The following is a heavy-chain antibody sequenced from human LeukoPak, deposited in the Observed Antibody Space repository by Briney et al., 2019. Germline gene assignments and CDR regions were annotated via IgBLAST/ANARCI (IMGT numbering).Heavy chain of an antibody. CDR3: ARAPLVERYYYYYYMDV. J-gene: IGHJ6*03. Sequence: ASVKVSCRASGYTFTSYDINWVRQATGQGLEWMGWMNPNSGNTGYAQKFQGRVTMTRNTSITTAYMELSSLRSEDTAVYYCARAPLVERYYYYYYMDVWGKGTTVTVSS. D-gene: IGHD6-6*01. CDR2: MNPNSGNT. CDR1: GYTFTSYD. V-gene: IGHV1-8*01.